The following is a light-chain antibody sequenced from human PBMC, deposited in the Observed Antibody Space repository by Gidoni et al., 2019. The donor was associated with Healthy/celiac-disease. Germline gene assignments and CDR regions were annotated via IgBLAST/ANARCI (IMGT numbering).Light chain of an antibody. Sequence: DIQMTQSPSSLSASVGDRVTITCRASQSISSYLNWYQQKPGNAPKLLIYAASSLQSGVPSRFSGSGSGTDFTLTISSLQPEDFATYYCQQSYSTPWTFGQXTKVEIK. V-gene: IGKV1-39*01. CDR1: QSISSY. CDR3: QQSYSTPWT. CDR2: AAS. J-gene: IGKJ1*01.